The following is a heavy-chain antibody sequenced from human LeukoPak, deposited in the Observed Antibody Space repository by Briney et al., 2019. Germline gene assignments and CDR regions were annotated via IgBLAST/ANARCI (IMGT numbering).Heavy chain of an antibody. V-gene: IGHV5-51*01. CDR2: IYPGDSDT. Sequence: GESLKISCKGSGYSFTSYWIGWVRQMPGKGLEWMGIIYPGDSDTRYSPSFQGQVTISADKSISTAYLQWSSLKASDTAMYYCARRAYYYDSSGYTINYFGYWGQGTLVTVSS. CDR3: ARRAYYYDSSGYTINYFGY. D-gene: IGHD3-22*01. CDR1: GYSFTSYW. J-gene: IGHJ4*02.